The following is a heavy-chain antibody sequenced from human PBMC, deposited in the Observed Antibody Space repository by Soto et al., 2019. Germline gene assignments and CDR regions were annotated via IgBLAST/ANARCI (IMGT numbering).Heavy chain of an antibody. D-gene: IGHD6-6*01. CDR3: AKDRPRGRSSSSGRFDY. CDR1: GFTFSSNA. Sequence: GGSLRLSCAASGFTFSSNAMSWVRQAPGKGLEWVSTISGSGGSTYYADSVKGRFTISRDNSKNTLYLQMNSLRAEDTAVYYCAKDRPRGRSSSSGRFDYWGQGTLVTVSS. V-gene: IGHV3-23*01. J-gene: IGHJ4*02. CDR2: ISGSGGST.